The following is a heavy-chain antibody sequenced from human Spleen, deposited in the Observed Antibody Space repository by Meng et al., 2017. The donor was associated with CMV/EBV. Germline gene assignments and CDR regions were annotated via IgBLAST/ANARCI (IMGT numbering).Heavy chain of an antibody. Sequence: ESLKISCTVSGGSINSYYWSWIRQPPGKGLEWIGYIYYGGSTNYNPSLRSRVTIPGDTSKNQLSLNLSSVTAADTAVYYCARDSPAGLPPYYYGADVWGQGTTVTVSS. CDR1: GGSINSYY. D-gene: IGHD5-18*01. V-gene: IGHV4-59*01. CDR3: ARDSPAGLPPYYYGADV. J-gene: IGHJ6*02. CDR2: IYYGGST.